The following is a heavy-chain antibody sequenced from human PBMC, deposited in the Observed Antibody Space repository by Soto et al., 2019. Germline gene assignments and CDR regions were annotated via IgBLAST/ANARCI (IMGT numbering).Heavy chain of an antibody. J-gene: IGHJ5*02. CDR3: ARGRGVPAAMSGNWFHX. CDR2: INHSGST. CDR1: GGSFSGYY. Sequence: LSLTCAVSGGSFSGYYWSWIRQPPGKGLEWIVEINHSGSTNYNPSLKIRVTISVDTSKNQFSLKLSSVTAADTAVYYCARGRGVPAAMSGNWFHXWGQGTLLTVSX. V-gene: IGHV4-34*01. D-gene: IGHD2-2*01.